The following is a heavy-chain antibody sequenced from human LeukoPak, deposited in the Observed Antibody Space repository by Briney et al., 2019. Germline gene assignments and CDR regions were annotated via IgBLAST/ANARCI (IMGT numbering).Heavy chain of an antibody. CDR3: AKSSYYDSSGYYREYYFDY. CDR1: GFTFSSLG. Sequence: PGGSLRLSCSASGFTFSSLGMHWVRQAPGKGLEHVSTIGSDGDSTYYADSVKGRFTISRDNSKSTLFLQMNSLRAEDTAVYYCAKSSYYDSSGYYREYYFDYWGQGTLVTVSS. J-gene: IGHJ4*02. CDR2: IGSDGDST. V-gene: IGHV3-64*04. D-gene: IGHD3-22*01.